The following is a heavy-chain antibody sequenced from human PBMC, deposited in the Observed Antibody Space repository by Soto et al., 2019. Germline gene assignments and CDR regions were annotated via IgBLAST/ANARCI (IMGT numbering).Heavy chain of an antibody. CDR1: GYSISSGYY. V-gene: IGHV4-38-2*02. Sequence: SETLSLTCVVSGYSISSGYYWAWVRQPPGKELEWIGSIYHSGKTYYKPSLRSRVTVSVDTSKNQFSMKLVSVTAADTAVYYCARDKRVTMIGGWFDPWGQGTLVTVSS. J-gene: IGHJ5*02. D-gene: IGHD3-22*01. CDR3: ARDKRVTMIGGWFDP. CDR2: IYHSGKT.